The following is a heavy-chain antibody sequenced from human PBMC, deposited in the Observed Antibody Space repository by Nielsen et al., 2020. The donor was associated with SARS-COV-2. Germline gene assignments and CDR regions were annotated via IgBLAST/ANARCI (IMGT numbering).Heavy chain of an antibody. CDR1: GGSISSSNYY. D-gene: IGHD3-10*01. CDR2: IYDSGST. V-gene: IGHV4-39*01. Sequence: SETLSLTCTVSGGSISSSNYYWGWIRQPPWKGLEWIGSIYDSGSTFYNPSLKSRVTITVDTSKNQISLRLTSVTAADTAVYYCARGRITMVRGVRWFDAWGQGNLVSVSS. J-gene: IGHJ5*02. CDR3: ARGRITMVRGVRWFDA.